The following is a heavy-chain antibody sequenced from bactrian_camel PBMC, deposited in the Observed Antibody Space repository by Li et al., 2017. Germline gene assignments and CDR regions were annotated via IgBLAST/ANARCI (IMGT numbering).Heavy chain of an antibody. J-gene: IGHJ4*01. D-gene: IGHD2*01. CDR3: AAKSGWFYNFDDTVYTF. CDR1: SNEYRTYC. V-gene: IGHV3S53*01. CDR2: IDSERRT. Sequence: HVQLVESGGGAVQAGGSLNLSCTASSNEYRTYCMAWFRQAPGKEREGVAAIDSERRTSYADSVKGRFTISQDNAKNTVYLQMDSLMPEDSAVYFCAAKSGWFYNFDDTVYTFWGQGTQVTVS.